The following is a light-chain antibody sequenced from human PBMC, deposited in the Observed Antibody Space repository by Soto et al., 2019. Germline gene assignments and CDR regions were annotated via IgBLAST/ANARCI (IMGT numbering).Light chain of an antibody. CDR2: AAS. J-gene: IGKJ1*01. Sequence: DIQMTQSPSSLSASVGDRVTITCRASQSISSYLNWYQQKPGKAPKLLSYAASSLQSGVPSRFSGSGSGTDFTITISSLQPEDFATYYCQQSYSTPPVTFGQGTKVEIK. V-gene: IGKV1-39*01. CDR3: QQSYSTPPVT. CDR1: QSISSY.